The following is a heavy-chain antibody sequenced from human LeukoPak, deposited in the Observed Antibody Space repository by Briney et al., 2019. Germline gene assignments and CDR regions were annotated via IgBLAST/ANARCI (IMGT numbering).Heavy chain of an antibody. CDR3: ARRTYFDL. Sequence: SETLSLTCTVSGGSISNYYWRWVRQPPGKGLEWIGYIYYSGSTTYNPSLKSRVTISVDTSKNQFSLKLNAVTAADTAVYYCARRTYFDLWGRGTLVTVSS. V-gene: IGHV4-59*08. CDR1: GGSISNYY. CDR2: IYYSGST. J-gene: IGHJ2*01.